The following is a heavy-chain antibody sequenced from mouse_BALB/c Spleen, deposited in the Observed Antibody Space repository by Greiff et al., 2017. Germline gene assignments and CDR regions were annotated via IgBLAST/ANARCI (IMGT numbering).Heavy chain of an antibody. CDR1: GYTFTSYW. CDR3: SRAMITSPFAY. Sequence: VKLQESGAELVRPGASVKLSCKASGYTFTSYWMNWVKQRPEQGLEWIGRIDPYDSETHDNQKFKDKAILTVDKSSSTAYMQHSSLTSEDSAVYYCSRAMITSPFAYWGQGTLVTVSA. V-gene: IGHV1-74*04. CDR2: IDPYDSET. D-gene: IGHD2-4*01. J-gene: IGHJ3*01.